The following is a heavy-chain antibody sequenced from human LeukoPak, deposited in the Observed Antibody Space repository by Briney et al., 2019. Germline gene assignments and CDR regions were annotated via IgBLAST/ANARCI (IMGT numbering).Heavy chain of an antibody. D-gene: IGHD2-15*01. J-gene: IGHJ4*02. Sequence: SETLSLTCTVSGGSISSYYWSWIRQPPGKGLEWIGYIYYSGSTNYNPSLKSRVTISVDTSKNQFSLKLRSVTAADTAVYYCARVTGYVIEDNFDYWGQGTLVTISS. CDR1: GGSISSYY. CDR2: IYYSGST. V-gene: IGHV4-59*01. CDR3: ARVTGYVIEDNFDY.